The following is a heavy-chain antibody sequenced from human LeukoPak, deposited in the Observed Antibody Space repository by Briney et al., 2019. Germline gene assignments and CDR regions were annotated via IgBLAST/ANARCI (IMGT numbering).Heavy chain of an antibody. D-gene: IGHD7-27*01. CDR2: TYYRSSWYN. Sequence: SQTLSLTFAISGDSVSSNSDAWNWLRQSPSRGLEWLGRTYYRSSWYNDYAVSVKSRIIITPDTSKNHFSLQLNSVTPEDTAVYYRARGTGVFDYWGQGTLVTVSS. V-gene: IGHV6-1*01. J-gene: IGHJ4*02. CDR1: GDSVSSNSDA. CDR3: ARGTGVFDY.